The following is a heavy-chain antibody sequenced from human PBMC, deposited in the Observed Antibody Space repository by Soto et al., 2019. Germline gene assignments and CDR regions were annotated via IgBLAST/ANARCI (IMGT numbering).Heavy chain of an antibody. CDR1: GFNFRSYW. Sequence: EVRLVESGGSLVQPGGTLRLSCAASGFNFRSYWMNWVRQTPGKGLEWVANIEQDGGGKLYMESVKGRFTVFRDNAKKSVYLQMNSLRAEDTVVYYCARGGSNFDYWGQGTLVTVSP. J-gene: IGHJ4*02. V-gene: IGHV3-7*04. CDR3: ARGGSNFDY. D-gene: IGHD1-26*01. CDR2: IEQDGGGK.